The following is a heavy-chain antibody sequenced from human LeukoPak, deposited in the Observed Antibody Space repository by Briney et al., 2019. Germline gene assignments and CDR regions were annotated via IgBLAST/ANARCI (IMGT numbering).Heavy chain of an antibody. CDR2: ISGSGSST. CDR3: AKDKVGIVGAPLDY. Sequence: GGSLRLSCAASGFTFSSYAMSWVRQAPGKGLEWVSAISGSGSSTYYADSVKGRFTISRDNSKNTLYLQMNSLRAEDTAVYYCAKDKVGIVGAPLDYWGQGTLVTVSS. D-gene: IGHD1-26*01. J-gene: IGHJ4*02. CDR1: GFTFSSYA. V-gene: IGHV3-23*01.